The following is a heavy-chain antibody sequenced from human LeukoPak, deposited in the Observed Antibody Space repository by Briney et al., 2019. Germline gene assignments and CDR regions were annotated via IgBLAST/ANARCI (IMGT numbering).Heavy chain of an antibody. CDR2: IYPGDSDT. Sequence: GESLKISCKGSGYSFTSYWIGWVRQMPGKDLEWMGIIYPGDSDTRYSPSFQGQVTISADKSISTAYLQWSSLKASDPAMYYCARLGDYDYVWGSYRHDESRAFDIWGQGTMVTVSS. V-gene: IGHV5-51*01. CDR3: ARLGDYDYVWGSYRHDESRAFDI. J-gene: IGHJ3*02. CDR1: GYSFTSYW. D-gene: IGHD3-16*02.